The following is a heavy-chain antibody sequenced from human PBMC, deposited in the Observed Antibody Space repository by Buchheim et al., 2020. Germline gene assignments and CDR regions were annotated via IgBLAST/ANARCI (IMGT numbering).Heavy chain of an antibody. D-gene: IGHD2-15*01. CDR3: ARAPDCGGGSCNSYHYYGMDV. V-gene: IGHV3-74*01. Sequence: EVQLVESGGGLVQPGGSLRLSCAVSDFIFSSYWMHWVRQVPGKGLVWVSRINTDGRTTTYADSVKGRFTVSRDNAKNTLYLEMNRLRDEDTAVYYCARAPDCGGGSCNSYHYYGMDVWGQGT. J-gene: IGHJ6*02. CDR1: DFIFSSYW. CDR2: INTDGRTT.